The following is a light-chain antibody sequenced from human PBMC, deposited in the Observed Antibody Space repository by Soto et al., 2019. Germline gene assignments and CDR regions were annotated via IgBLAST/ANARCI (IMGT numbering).Light chain of an antibody. Sequence: DIQMTQSPSTLSASVGDRITISCRASQSITNRLAWYQQKPGRAPKVLIYDASNLERGVPSRFSGSVSGTEFILTINSLQPDDFATYYCQHYGGMWAFGLGTKV. CDR2: DAS. V-gene: IGKV1-5*01. CDR1: QSITNR. CDR3: QHYGGMWA. J-gene: IGKJ1*01.